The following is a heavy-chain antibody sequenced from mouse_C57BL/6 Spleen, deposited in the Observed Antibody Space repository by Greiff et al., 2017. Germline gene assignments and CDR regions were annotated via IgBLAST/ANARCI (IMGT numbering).Heavy chain of an antibody. CDR3: ARTTLDY. Sequence: VQLQQSGPELVKPGASVKISCKASGYTFTDYYMNWVKRSHGKSLEWIGDINPNNGGTSYNQKFKGKATLTVDKSSSTAYMELRSLTSEDSAVYYCARTTLDYWGQGTSVTVSS. J-gene: IGHJ4*01. V-gene: IGHV1-26*01. CDR2: INPNNGGT. CDR1: GYTFTDYY. D-gene: IGHD1-1*01.